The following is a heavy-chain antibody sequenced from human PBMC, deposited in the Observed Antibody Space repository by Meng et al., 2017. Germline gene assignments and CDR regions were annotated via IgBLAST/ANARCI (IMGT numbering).Heavy chain of an antibody. J-gene: IGHJ3*02. V-gene: IGHV5-51*01. CDR1: GYSFTSYW. CDR3: ASGYSYGHGSRAFDI. Sequence: GESLKIPCKGSGYSFTSYWIGWVRQRPGKGLEWMGIIYPGDSDTRYSPSFQGQVTFPAAKSISTAYLQWSSLKASDTAMYYCASGYSYGHGSRAFDIWGQGTMVTVSS. D-gene: IGHD5-18*01. CDR2: IYPGDSDT.